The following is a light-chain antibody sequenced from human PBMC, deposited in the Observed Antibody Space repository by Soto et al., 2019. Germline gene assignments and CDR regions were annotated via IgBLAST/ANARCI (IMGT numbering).Light chain of an antibody. CDR2: AAS. CDR1: EDISTY. V-gene: IGKV1-9*01. CDR3: QQFNSYPIT. Sequence: DIQLTQSPFFLSASVGDRVTITCRASEDISTYLTWYHQKPGKIPKLLISAASTLQSGVPSRFSGSGSGTDFTLTISGLQPEDFASYYCQQFNSYPITFGQGRLLEI. J-gene: IGKJ5*01.